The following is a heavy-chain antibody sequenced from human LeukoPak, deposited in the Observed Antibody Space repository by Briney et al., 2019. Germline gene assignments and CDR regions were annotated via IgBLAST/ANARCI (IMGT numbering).Heavy chain of an antibody. CDR2: IIPIFGTA. V-gene: IGHV1-69*05. CDR3: ARSTGYSSGWYWFDP. J-gene: IGHJ5*02. CDR1: GGTFSSYA. Sequence: SVKVSCKASGGTFSSYAISWVRQAPGQGLEWMGRIIPIFGTANYAQKFQGRVTITTDESTSTAYMELSSLRSEDPAVYYCARSTGYSSGWYWFDPWGQGTLVTVSS. D-gene: IGHD6-19*01.